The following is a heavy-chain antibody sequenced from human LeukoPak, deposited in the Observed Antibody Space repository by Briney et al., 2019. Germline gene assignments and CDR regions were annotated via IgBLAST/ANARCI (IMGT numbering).Heavy chain of an antibody. J-gene: IGHJ4*02. CDR2: IYSGGST. Sequence: GGSLRLSCAASGFTVSSNYMSWVRQAPGKGLEWVSVIYSGGSTYYADSVKGRFTISRDNSKNTLYLLMNSLRAEDTAVYYCARAPYGDYGFDYWGQGTLVTVSS. D-gene: IGHD4-17*01. CDR3: ARAPYGDYGFDY. CDR1: GFTVSSNY. V-gene: IGHV3-53*01.